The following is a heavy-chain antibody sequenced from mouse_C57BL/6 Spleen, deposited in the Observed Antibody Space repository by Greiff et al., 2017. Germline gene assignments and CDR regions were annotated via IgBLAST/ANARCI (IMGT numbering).Heavy chain of an antibody. V-gene: IGHV1-55*01. CDR3: ARGYFVSREAFDY. Sequence: QVQLQQPGAELVKPGASVKMSCKASGYTFTSYWITWVKQRPGQGLEWIGDIYPGSGSTNYNEKFKSKATLTVDTASSTAYMQLSSLTSEDSAVYYCARGYFVSREAFDYWGQGTTLTVSS. CDR1: GYTFTSYW. J-gene: IGHJ2*01. D-gene: IGHD1-1*01. CDR2: IYPGSGST.